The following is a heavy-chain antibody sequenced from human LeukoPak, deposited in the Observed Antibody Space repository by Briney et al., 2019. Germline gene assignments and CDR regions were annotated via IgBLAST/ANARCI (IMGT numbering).Heavy chain of an antibody. CDR2: ISGSGGST. Sequence: GGTLRLSCAASGFTFSSYGMSWVRQAPGKGLEWVSAISGSGGSTYCADSVKGRFTISRDNSKNTLYLQMNSLRAEDTAVYYCAKVGRVARGYYYAFDIWGQGTMVTVSS. V-gene: IGHV3-23*01. J-gene: IGHJ3*02. D-gene: IGHD3-22*01. CDR3: AKVGRVARGYYYAFDI. CDR1: GFTFSSYG.